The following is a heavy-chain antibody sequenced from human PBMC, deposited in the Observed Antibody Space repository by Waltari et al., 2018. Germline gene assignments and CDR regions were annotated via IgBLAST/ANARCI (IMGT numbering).Heavy chain of an antibody. J-gene: IGHJ4*02. V-gene: IGHV3-72*01. CDR1: GFTFSDDD. CDR2: TRNKARRYIT. CDR3: ARDLDGDSNFDY. Sequence: EVQLLESGGGLVQPGGSLRRSCAASGFTFSDDDMDWARQAPGKGLEAGGRTRNKARRYITEYAASVKGRFTISRDDSKNALYLQMDSLKTEDTAVYYCARDLDGDSNFDYWGQGTLVTVSS. D-gene: IGHD2-21*02.